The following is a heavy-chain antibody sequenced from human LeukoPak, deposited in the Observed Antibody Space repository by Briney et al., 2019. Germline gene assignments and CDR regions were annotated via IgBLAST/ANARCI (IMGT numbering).Heavy chain of an antibody. Sequence: GGSLRLSCAASGFTFSTYAMSWVRQAPGKGLEWVSSISGGGGSTYNTDSVKGRFTISRDNSKNTLYLQMNSLRAEDTAVYYCAKSSYYDSSGYYRGYYFDYWGQGTLVTVSS. CDR3: AKSSYYDSSGYYRGYYFDY. CDR1: GFTFSTYA. V-gene: IGHV3-23*01. D-gene: IGHD3-22*01. J-gene: IGHJ4*02. CDR2: ISGGGGST.